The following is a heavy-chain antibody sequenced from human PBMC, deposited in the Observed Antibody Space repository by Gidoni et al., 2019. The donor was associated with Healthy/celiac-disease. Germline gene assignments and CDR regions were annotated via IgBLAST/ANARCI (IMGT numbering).Heavy chain of an antibody. V-gene: IGHV4-39*01. CDR1: GGSISTSSYY. CDR2: IYYSGST. J-gene: IGHJ4*02. Sequence: QLQLQESGPGLVKPSGPLSLPCPFSGGSISTSSYYWGWIRQPPGKGLEWIGSIYYSGSTYYNPSLKSRVTISVDTSKNQFSLKLSSVTAADTAVYYCARLGDFWSGYGTDYWGQGTLVTVSS. D-gene: IGHD3-3*01. CDR3: ARLGDFWSGYGTDY.